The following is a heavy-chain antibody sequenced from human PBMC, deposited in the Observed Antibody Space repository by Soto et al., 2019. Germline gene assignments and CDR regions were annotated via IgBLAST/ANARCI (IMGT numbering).Heavy chain of an antibody. J-gene: IGHJ4*02. CDR2: FRTSGDGGTT. D-gene: IGHD3-10*01. CDR3: EKKVNAGPGSQSFDY. V-gene: IGHV3-23*01. CDR1: GFTFSSYS. Sequence: PGGSLRLSCAASGFTFSSYSMSWVRQAPGKGLEWVSGFRTSGDGGTTYYADSVKGRFTISRDNSKNMLFLQMNSLRAEDTAIYYWEKKVNAGPGSQSFDYWGQGTLVTVSS.